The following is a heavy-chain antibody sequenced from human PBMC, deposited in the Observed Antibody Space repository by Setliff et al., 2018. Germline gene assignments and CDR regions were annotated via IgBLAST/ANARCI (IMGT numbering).Heavy chain of an antibody. CDR2: IYTRGST. CDR3: AGYQGSGSNYKVVNWFDP. D-gene: IGHD3-10*01. Sequence: PSETLSLTCTVSDVSISGYYWSWIRQPPGKGLEWIGHIYTRGSTNYNPSLRSRATISVDTSKNRFSLQLSSVTAADTAVYYCAGYQGSGSNYKVVNWFDPWGQGTLVTVSS. CDR1: DVSISGYY. V-gene: IGHV4-4*08. J-gene: IGHJ5*02.